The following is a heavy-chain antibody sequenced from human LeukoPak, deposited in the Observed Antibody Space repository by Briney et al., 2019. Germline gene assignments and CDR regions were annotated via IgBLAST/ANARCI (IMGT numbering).Heavy chain of an antibody. J-gene: IGHJ4*02. Sequence: KPSETLSLTCTVSGGSISSGGYYWSWIRQHPGKGLEWIGYIYYSGSTNYNPSLKSRATISVDTSKNQFSLKLSSVTAADTAVYYCASRRDGYNATIDYWGQGTLVTVSS. CDR1: GGSISSGGYY. CDR2: IYYSGST. D-gene: IGHD5-24*01. V-gene: IGHV4-31*03. CDR3: ASRRDGYNATIDY.